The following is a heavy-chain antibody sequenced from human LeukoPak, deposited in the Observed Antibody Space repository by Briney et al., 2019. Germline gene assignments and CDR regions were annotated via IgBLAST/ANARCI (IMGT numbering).Heavy chain of an antibody. CDR1: GGSISSYY. CDR2: IYYSGST. CDR3: ASRPPDSVDY. Sequence: SETLSLTCTVSGGSISSYYWSWIRQPPGKGLEWIGYIYYSGSTNYNPSLKSRVTISVDTSKNQFSLKLSSVTAADTAVYYCASRPPDSVDYWGQGTLVTVSS. J-gene: IGHJ4*02. D-gene: IGHD2-2*01. V-gene: IGHV4-59*01.